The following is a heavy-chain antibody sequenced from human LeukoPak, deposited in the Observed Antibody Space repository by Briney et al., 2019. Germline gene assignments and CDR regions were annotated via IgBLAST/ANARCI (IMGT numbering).Heavy chain of an antibody. CDR2: ISSSSSYI. Sequence: GGSLRLSCAASGFTFSSYEMNWVRQAPGKGLEWVSSISSSSSYIYYADSVKGRFTISRDNAKNSLYLQMNSLRAEDTAVYYCAREGAADAFDIWGQGTMVTVSS. V-gene: IGHV3-21*01. J-gene: IGHJ3*02. D-gene: IGHD1-26*01. CDR1: GFTFSSYE. CDR3: AREGAADAFDI.